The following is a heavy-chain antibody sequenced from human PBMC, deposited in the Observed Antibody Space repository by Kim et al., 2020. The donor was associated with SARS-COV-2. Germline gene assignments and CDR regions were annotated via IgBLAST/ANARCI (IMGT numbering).Heavy chain of an antibody. D-gene: IGHD6-19*01. J-gene: IGHJ6*02. CDR2: INPSGGST. CDR3: ARSSIAVAVHYYYYGMDV. Sequence: ASVKVSCKASGYTFTSYYMHWVRQAPGQGLEWMGIINPSGGSTSYAQKFQGRVTMTRDTSTSTVYMELSSLRSEDTAVYYCARSSIAVAVHYYYYGMDVWGQGTTVTVSS. CDR1: GYTFTSYY. V-gene: IGHV1-46*01.